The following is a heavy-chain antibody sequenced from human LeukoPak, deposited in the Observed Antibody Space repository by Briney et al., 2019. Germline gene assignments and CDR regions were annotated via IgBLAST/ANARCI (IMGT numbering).Heavy chain of an antibody. D-gene: IGHD1-26*01. CDR3: ASFRWSGSYYASFDY. CDR2: IYDSGST. Sequence: SETLSLTWTVSAGAITSYYWSWIRQPPGKGLEWIGYIYDSGSTNYNPSLKSRVTISVDTSKNQFSLKLSSVTAADTAVYYCASFRWSGSYYASFDYWGQGTLVTVSS. V-gene: IGHV4-59*01. J-gene: IGHJ4*02. CDR1: AGAITSYY.